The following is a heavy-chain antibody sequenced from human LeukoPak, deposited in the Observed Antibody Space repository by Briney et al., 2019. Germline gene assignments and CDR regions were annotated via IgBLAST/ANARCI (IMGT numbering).Heavy chain of an antibody. CDR1: GFTFSSYA. J-gene: IGHJ4*03. Sequence: GGSLRLSCAASGFTFSSYAMSWVRQAPGKGLEWVSAISGSGGSTYYADSVKGRFTISRDNSENTLYLQMNSLRAEDTAVYYCAKVETAAAATLRGFDYWGQGTTVTVSS. D-gene: IGHD6-13*01. CDR3: AKVETAAAATLRGFDY. CDR2: ISGSGGST. V-gene: IGHV3-23*01.